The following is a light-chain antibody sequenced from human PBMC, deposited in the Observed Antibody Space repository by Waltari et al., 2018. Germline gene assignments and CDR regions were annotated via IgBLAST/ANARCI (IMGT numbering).Light chain of an antibody. Sequence: EIVLTQSPATLPFPPAEGATLSCRASQSVSTYLAWYQQKPGQAPRLLIYDASNRAPGIPARFSASGSGTDFTLTISSLEPDDFAVYYCLQCSAWPYTFGQGTKLEIK. CDR3: LQCSAWPYT. CDR1: QSVSTY. J-gene: IGKJ2*01. V-gene: IGKV3-11*01. CDR2: DAS.